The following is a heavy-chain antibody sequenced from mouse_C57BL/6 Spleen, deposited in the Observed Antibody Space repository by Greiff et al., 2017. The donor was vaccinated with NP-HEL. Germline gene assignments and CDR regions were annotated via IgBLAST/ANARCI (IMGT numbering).Heavy chain of an antibody. Sequence: QVHVKQPGAELVKPGASVKLSCKASGYTFTSYWMHWVKQRPGQGLEWIGMIHPNSGSTNYNEKFKSKATLTVDKSSSTAYMQLSSLTSEDSAVYYCARGETAQNYWGQGTTLTVSS. CDR1: GYTFTSYW. D-gene: IGHD3-2*02. V-gene: IGHV1-64*01. CDR2: IHPNSGST. J-gene: IGHJ2*01. CDR3: ARGETAQNY.